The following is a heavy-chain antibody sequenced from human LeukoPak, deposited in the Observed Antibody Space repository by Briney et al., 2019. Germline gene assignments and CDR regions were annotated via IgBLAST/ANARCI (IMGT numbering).Heavy chain of an antibody. D-gene: IGHD3/OR15-3a*01. CDR3: ARDQYDTWSRRGNFDS. V-gene: IGHV3-7*03. Sequence: GGSLRLSCVASGFSFGKYWMSWVRQAPGKGLEWVANIKLDGSEKNYVDSVKGRFTISRDNTKNSLYLQMSSLRAEDTAVFYCARDQYDTWSRRGNFDSWGQGTLVIVSS. J-gene: IGHJ4*02. CDR2: IKLDGSEK. CDR1: GFSFGKYW.